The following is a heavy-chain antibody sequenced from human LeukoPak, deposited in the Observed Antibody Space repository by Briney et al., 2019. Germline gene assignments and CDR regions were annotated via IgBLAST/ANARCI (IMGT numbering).Heavy chain of an antibody. CDR3: ARGGITGTTHYYYSYMDV. V-gene: IGHV3-53*01. D-gene: IGHD1-20*01. CDR2: IYSGGST. CDR1: GFTVSSSY. Sequence: GGSLRLSCAASGFTVSSSYMSWVRQAPGKGLEWVSVIYSGGSTYYADSVKGRFTISRDNSKNTLYLQMNSLRAEDTAVYYCARGGITGTTHYYYSYMDVWGKGTTVTVSS. J-gene: IGHJ6*03.